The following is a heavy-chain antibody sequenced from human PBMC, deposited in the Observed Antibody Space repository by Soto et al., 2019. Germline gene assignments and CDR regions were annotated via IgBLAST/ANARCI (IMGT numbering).Heavy chain of an antibody. CDR1: GFPFSTYN. J-gene: IGHJ6*03. CDR2: ISSITTYI. V-gene: IGHV3-21*01. Sequence: PGGSLRLSCAASGFPFSTYNMNWVRQAPGKGLEWVSSISSITTYIYYADSVKGRFTISRDNAKNSLYLQMNSLRAEDTAIYYCARPNENGDYGHYYMDVWGTGTTVTVSS. D-gene: IGHD4-17*01. CDR3: ARPNENGDYGHYYMDV.